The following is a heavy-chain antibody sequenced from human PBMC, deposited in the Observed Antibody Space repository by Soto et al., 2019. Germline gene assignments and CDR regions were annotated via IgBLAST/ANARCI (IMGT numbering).Heavy chain of an antibody. V-gene: IGHV2-5*02. CDR2: FYWDDSK. D-gene: IGHD3-9*01. Sequence: QITLKESGHTLVRPTQTLTLTCAFSGFSLSTSGVGVGWIRPPPGKDLEWLAVFYWDDSKDSSPSLRSRLTITKDTSKNQVVPTMTNMDPMDTGTYYCAHKGPEDWPLDYWGQGTLVTVSS. CDR3: AHKGPEDWPLDY. CDR1: GFSLSTSGVG. J-gene: IGHJ4*02.